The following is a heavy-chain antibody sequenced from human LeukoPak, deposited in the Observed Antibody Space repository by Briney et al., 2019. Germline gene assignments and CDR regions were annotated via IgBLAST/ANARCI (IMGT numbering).Heavy chain of an antibody. CDR1: GGSISSSSYY. D-gene: IGHD1-26*01. Sequence: PSETLSLTCTVSGGSISSSSYYWGWIRQPPGKGLEWIGSMYYSGTTYYNPSLKSRVTISVDTSKNQFSLKLSSVTAADTAVYYCARDSGRWRSPPYFDYWGQGTLVTVSS. J-gene: IGHJ4*02. CDR2: MYYSGTT. V-gene: IGHV4-39*02. CDR3: ARDSGRWRSPPYFDY.